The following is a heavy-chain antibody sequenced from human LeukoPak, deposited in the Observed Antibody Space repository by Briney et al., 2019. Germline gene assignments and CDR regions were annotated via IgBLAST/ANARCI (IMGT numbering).Heavy chain of an antibody. CDR1: GYTFTRYA. CDR3: ARDQSSHYYYGMDV. Sequence: GASVKVSCKASGYTFTRYALHWVRQAPRQRLEWMGWVNAGNGKTKYAQKLQGRVTMTTDTSTSTAYMELRSLRSDDTAVYYCARDQSSHYYYGMDVWGQGTTVTVSS. J-gene: IGHJ6*02. CDR2: VNAGNGKT. V-gene: IGHV1-3*01. D-gene: IGHD3/OR15-3a*01.